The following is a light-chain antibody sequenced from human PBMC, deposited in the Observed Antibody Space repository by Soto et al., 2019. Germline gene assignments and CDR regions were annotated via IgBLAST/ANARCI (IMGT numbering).Light chain of an antibody. CDR2: AAS. CDR1: QSVNSRF. CDR3: QQYGDSPPNT. Sequence: EIVVTQSPCTLSLSPWESATLSCRAIQSVNSRFLAWYQHKPGQAPRLLIYAASTRATGIPDRFSGSASGTDFTLTISRLEPEDFAVYYCQQYGDSPPNTFGQGTRLEIK. J-gene: IGKJ5*01. V-gene: IGKV3-20*01.